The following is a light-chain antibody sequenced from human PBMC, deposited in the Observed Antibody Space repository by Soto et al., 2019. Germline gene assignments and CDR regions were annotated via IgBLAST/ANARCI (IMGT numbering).Light chain of an antibody. V-gene: IGLV2-8*01. J-gene: IGLJ2*01. CDR2: EVS. Sequence: QSAMTQPPSASGSPGQSVTISCTGASSDVGGYNYVSWYQQHPGKAPKLMIYEVSKRPSGVPDRLSGSKSGNTASLTVSGLQAEDESDYYCSSYGGSNTVVFGGGTKLTVL. CDR3: SSYGGSNTVV. CDR1: SSDVGGYNY.